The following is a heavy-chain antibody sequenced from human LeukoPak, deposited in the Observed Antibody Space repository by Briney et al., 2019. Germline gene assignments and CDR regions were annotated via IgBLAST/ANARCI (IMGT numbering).Heavy chain of an antibody. CDR2: ISSSSSTT. V-gene: IGHV3-48*02. CDR1: GFTFSRSG. CDR3: AEFGMDV. Sequence: GGSLRLSCAASGFTFSRSGMNWVRQAPGKGLEWVSFISSSSSTTYYTDSVKGRFTISRDNAKNSLYLQMNSLRDEDTAVYYCAEFGMDVWGQGTTVTVSS. J-gene: IGHJ6*02.